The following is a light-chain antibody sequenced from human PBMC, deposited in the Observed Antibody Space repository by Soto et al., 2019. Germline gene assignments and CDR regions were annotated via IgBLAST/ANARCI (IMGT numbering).Light chain of an antibody. CDR2: DVS. CDR3: SSYTSSSTLV. J-gene: IGLJ2*01. CDR1: SSDVGGYNY. V-gene: IGLV2-14*03. Sequence: QSVLTQPASVSGSPGQSITISCTGSSSDVGGYNYVSWYQQHPGKAPKLMIYDVSDRPSGVSNRFSGSKSGNTASLTISGLQAECEADYYCSSYTSSSTLVFGGGTKLTVL.